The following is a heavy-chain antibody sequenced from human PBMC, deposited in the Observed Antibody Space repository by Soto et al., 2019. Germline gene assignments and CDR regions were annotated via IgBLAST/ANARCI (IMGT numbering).Heavy chain of an antibody. CDR2: ISTSSSYA. CDR1: GFTFSDYY. V-gene: IGHV3-11*06. D-gene: IGHD3-3*01. J-gene: IGHJ4*02. CDR3: ARADAVWRAAFDC. Sequence: QVQLVDSGGGLVKPGGSLRLSCAASGFTFSDYYMAWIRQAPGKGLEWVSYISTSSSYASHADSVKGRFTISRDNAKNSLYLQMDSLIVEDAGIYYWARADAVWRAAFDCWGQGILVTVSS.